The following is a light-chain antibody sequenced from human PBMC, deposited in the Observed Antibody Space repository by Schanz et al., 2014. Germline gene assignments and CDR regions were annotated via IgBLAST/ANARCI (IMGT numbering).Light chain of an antibody. V-gene: IGKV1-5*01. Sequence: DIQMTQSPSTLSASVGDRVTITCRASQSFSTWLAWYQQKPGKAPKLLIYDASRLESGVPSRFTGSGSGTEFTLTISGLQPDDFATYYCQQYVSSSNTFGQGTKLEI. CDR1: QSFSTW. CDR2: DAS. CDR3: QQYVSSSNT. J-gene: IGKJ2*01.